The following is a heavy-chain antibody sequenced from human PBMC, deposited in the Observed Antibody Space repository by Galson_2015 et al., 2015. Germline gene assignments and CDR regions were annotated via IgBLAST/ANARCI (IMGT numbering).Heavy chain of an antibody. D-gene: IGHD2-2*01. CDR1: GFTFSDYY. V-gene: IGHV3-11*01. J-gene: IGHJ3*02. CDR2: ISSSGSTI. CDR3: ATTSWTEYQLLSSAVAARRGDAFDI. Sequence: LRLSCAASGFTFSDYYMSWIRQAPGKGLEWVSYISSSGSTIYYADSVKGRSTISRDNAKNSLYLQMNSLRAEDTAVYYCATTSWTEYQLLSSAVAARRGDAFDIWGQGTMVTVSS.